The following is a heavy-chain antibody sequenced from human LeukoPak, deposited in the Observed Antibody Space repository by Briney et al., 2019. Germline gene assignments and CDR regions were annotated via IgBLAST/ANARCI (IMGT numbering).Heavy chain of an antibody. V-gene: IGHV3-33*01. CDR1: GFTFSSYG. J-gene: IGHJ6*04. CDR3: AREGYYYGMNV. Sequence: PGGSLRLSCAASGFTFSSYGMHWVRQAPGKGLEWVAVIWYDGSNKYYADSVKGRFTISRDNSKNTLYLQMNSLRAEDTAVYYCAREGYYYGMNVWGKGTTVTVSS. CDR2: IWYDGSNK.